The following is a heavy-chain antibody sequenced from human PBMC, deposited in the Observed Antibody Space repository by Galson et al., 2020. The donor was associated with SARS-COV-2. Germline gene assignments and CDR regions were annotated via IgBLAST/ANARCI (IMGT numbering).Heavy chain of an antibody. CDR2: SSSSSSYT. V-gene: IGHV3-11*06. J-gene: IGHJ4*02. CDR1: GFTFSDYY. D-gene: IGHD4-4*01. CDR3: ARLSNPPSQYYFDY. Sequence: LSLTCAASGFTFSDYYMSWIRQAPGKGLEWVSYSSSSSSYTNYADSVKGRFTISRDNAKNSLYLQMNSLRAEDTAVYYCARLSNPPSQYYFDYWGQGTLVTVSS.